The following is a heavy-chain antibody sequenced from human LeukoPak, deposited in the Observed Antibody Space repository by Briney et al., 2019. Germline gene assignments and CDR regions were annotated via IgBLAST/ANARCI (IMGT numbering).Heavy chain of an antibody. D-gene: IGHD6-19*01. V-gene: IGHV1-69*04. CDR3: ARVKIAVAAWFDP. CDR2: IIPILGIA. Sequence: ASVTVSCKASGGTFSNYAIRWVRQAPGQGLAWVGRIIPILGIANYAQKFQGRVTITADKSTSTAYMELSSLRSEDTAVYYCARVKIAVAAWFDPWGQGTLVTVSS. CDR1: GGTFSNYA. J-gene: IGHJ5*02.